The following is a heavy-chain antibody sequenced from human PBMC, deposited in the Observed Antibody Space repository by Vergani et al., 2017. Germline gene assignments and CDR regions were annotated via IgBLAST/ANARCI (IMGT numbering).Heavy chain of an antibody. CDR2: IYYSGST. D-gene: IGHD1-26*01. J-gene: IGHJ3*02. Sequence: QLQLQESGPGLVKPSETLSLTCTVSGGSISSSSYYWGWIRQPPGKGLEWIGSIYYSGSTYYNPSLKSRVTISVDTSKNQFSLKLSSVTAADTAVYYCARDGGEWEPRNAFDIWGQGTMVTVSS. V-gene: IGHV4-39*07. CDR3: ARDGGEWEPRNAFDI. CDR1: GGSISSSSYY.